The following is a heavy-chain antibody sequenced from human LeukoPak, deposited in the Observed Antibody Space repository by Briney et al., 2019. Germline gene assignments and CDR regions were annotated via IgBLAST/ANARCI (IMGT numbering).Heavy chain of an antibody. CDR3: AKKLSVVVVAALDY. D-gene: IGHD2-15*01. V-gene: IGHV3-73*01. CDR1: GFTFSGSA. Sequence: GGSLRLSCAASGFTFSGSAMHWVRQASGKGLEWVGRIRSKANSYATAYAASVKGRFTISRDDSKNTAYLQMNSLKTEDTAVYYCAKKLSVVVVAALDYWGQGTLVTVSS. CDR2: IRSKANSYAT. J-gene: IGHJ4*02.